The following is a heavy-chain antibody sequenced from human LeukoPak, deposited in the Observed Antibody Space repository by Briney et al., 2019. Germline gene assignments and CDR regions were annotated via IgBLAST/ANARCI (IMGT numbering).Heavy chain of an antibody. J-gene: IGHJ6*02. CDR1: GFALSAYW. CDR3: ARDYTATGAMDV. CDR2: IKQDGTVQ. D-gene: IGHD2-21*02. V-gene: IGHV3-7*01. Sequence: GGSLRLSCAASGFALSAYWMNWVRQAPGKGLQWLANIKQDGTVQHYVDSVRGRFTISRDNAKNSLFLQMNSLRAEDTALYYCARDYTATGAMDVWGQGTTVTVS.